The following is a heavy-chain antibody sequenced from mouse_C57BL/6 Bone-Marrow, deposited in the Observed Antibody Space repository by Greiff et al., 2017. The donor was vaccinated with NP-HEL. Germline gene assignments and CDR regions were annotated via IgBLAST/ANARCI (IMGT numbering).Heavy chain of an antibody. J-gene: IGHJ2*01. CDR3: ARPLYYYGSSYSFYYFDY. CDR1: GYTFTDHT. Sequence: VQLQQSDAELVKPGASVKISCKVSGYTFTDHTIHWMKQRPEQGLEWIGYIYPRDGSTKYNEKFKGKATLTADKSSSTAYMQLNSLTSEDSAVYFCARPLYYYGSSYSFYYFDYWGQGTTLTVSS. CDR2: IYPRDGST. V-gene: IGHV1-78*01. D-gene: IGHD1-1*01.